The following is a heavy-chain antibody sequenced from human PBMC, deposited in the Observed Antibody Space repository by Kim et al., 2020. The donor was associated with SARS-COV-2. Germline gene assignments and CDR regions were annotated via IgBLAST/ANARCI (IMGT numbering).Heavy chain of an antibody. J-gene: IGHJ4*02. D-gene: IGHD2-8*02. Sequence: SETLSLTCTVSGGSISDYYWNWIRQPPGKGLEWIGYIFYSENTNYNPSLKSNYNPSLKSRATISLDTSKNQISLKLSSVTAADTAVYYCSTSPSGAAGAVGSYWGQGSLVTVSS. CDR1: GGSISDYY. CDR3: STSPSGAAGAVGSY. V-gene: IGHV4-59*01. CDR2: IFYSENTNYNPSLKS.